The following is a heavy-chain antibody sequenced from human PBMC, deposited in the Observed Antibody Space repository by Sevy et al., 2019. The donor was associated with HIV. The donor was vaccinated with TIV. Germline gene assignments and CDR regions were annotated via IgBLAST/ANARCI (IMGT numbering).Heavy chain of an antibody. CDR3: AREPHNYDFWSGSTLFDP. D-gene: IGHD3-3*01. CDR2: IYYSGST. CDR1: GGSISSGDYY. V-gene: IGHV4-30-4*01. Sequence: SETLSLTCTVSGGSISSGDYYWSWIRQPPGKGLEWIGYIYYSGSTYYNPSLKSRVTISVDTSKNQFSLKLSSVTAADTAVYYCAREPHNYDFWSGSTLFDPWGQGTLVTVSS. J-gene: IGHJ5*02.